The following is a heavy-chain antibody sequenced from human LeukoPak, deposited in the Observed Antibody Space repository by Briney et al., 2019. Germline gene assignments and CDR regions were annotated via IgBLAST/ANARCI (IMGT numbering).Heavy chain of an antibody. Sequence: PGGSLRLSCVASGFTFSNYWMNWVRQAPGKGLEWVSSISSSSSYIYYADSLKGRFTISRDNAKKSLYLQMNSLRAEDTAVYYCATPPTWDGYAMSDYWGQGTLVTVSS. CDR2: ISSSSSYI. CDR3: ATPPTWDGYAMSDY. D-gene: IGHD5-18*01. V-gene: IGHV3-21*01. J-gene: IGHJ4*02. CDR1: GFTFSNYW.